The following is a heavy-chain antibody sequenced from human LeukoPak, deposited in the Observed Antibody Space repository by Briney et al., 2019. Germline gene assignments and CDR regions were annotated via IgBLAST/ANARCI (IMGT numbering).Heavy chain of an antibody. CDR2: IWYDGSNK. CDR1: GFTFSKYW. V-gene: IGHV3-33*08. Sequence: GGSLRLSCAASGFTFSKYWMHWVRQAPGKGLEWVALIWYDGSNKYYADSVKGRFTISRDNSKNTLYLQMNSLRAEDTAVYYCARDWSRFGELLYYWGQGTLVTVSS. J-gene: IGHJ4*02. D-gene: IGHD3-10*01. CDR3: ARDWSRFGELLYY.